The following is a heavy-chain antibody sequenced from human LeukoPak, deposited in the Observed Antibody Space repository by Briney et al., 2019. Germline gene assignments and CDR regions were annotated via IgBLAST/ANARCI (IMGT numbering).Heavy chain of an antibody. Sequence: PSETLSLTCTVSGGSISSYYWSWIRQPPGKGLEWIGYIYYSGSTNYNPSLNSRVTISVDTSKNQFSLKLSSVTAADTAMYYCASGRFGYSSSSDYWGQGTLVTVSS. J-gene: IGHJ4*02. CDR1: GGSISSYY. CDR3: ASGRFGYSSSSDY. D-gene: IGHD6-6*01. V-gene: IGHV4-59*01. CDR2: IYYSGST.